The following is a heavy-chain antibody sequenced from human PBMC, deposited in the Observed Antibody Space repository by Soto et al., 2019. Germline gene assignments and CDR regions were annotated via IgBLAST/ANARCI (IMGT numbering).Heavy chain of an antibody. Sequence: GESLKISCAASGLTFSSYAMNWVRQAPGKGLEWISYIYGSGSPIYYADSVRGRFTISRDNAKNSLYLQMKSLRDDDTAVYYCVKKNSKRGMEVWGKGSTVTVSS. V-gene: IGHV3-48*02. J-gene: IGHJ6*04. CDR3: VKKNSKRGMEV. CDR1: GLTFSSYA. CDR2: IYGSGSPI.